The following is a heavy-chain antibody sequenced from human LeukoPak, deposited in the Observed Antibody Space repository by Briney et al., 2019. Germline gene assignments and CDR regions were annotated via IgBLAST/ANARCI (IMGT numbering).Heavy chain of an antibody. V-gene: IGHV1-2*02. CDR3: ARLRAAAGNWFDP. D-gene: IGHD6-13*01. CDR1: GYTFTGYY. Sequence: WASVKVSCKASGYTFTGYYMHWVRQAPGQGLEWMGWINPNSGGTNYAQKFQGRVTMTRDTSISTAYMELSRLRSDDTAVYYCARLRAAAGNWFDPWGQGTLVTVSS. CDR2: INPNSGGT. J-gene: IGHJ5*02.